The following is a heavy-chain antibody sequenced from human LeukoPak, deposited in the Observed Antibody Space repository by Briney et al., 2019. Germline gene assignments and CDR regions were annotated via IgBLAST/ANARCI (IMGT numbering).Heavy chain of an antibody. CDR2: INPSGDNT. CDR1: GYTFTNNF. J-gene: IGHJ4*02. CDR3: ARRAPRDLTYYYDSSGYPFDY. Sequence: ASVKVSCKASGYTFTNNFMHWVRQAPGQGLEWMGIINPSGDNTWYAQKFQGRVTMTRDMATSTDYMEVSSLRSEDTAVYYCARRAPRDLTYYYDSSGYPFDYWGQGTLVTVSS. D-gene: IGHD3-22*01. V-gene: IGHV1-46*01.